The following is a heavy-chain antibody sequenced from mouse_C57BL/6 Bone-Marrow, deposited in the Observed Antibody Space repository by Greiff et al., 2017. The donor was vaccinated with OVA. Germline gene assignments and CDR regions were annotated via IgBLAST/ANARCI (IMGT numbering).Heavy chain of an antibody. V-gene: IGHV10-1*01. CDR2: IRSKSNNYAT. CDR3: VSPYYYGSSLAWFAY. D-gene: IGHD1-1*01. Sequence: EVMLVESGGGLVQPKGSLKLSCAASGFSFNTYAMNWVRQAPGKGLEWVARIRSKSNNYATYYADSVKDRFTISRDDSESMLYLQMNNLKTENTAMEYCVSPYYYGSSLAWFAYCGQGTLVTVSA. CDR1: GFSFNTYA. J-gene: IGHJ3*01.